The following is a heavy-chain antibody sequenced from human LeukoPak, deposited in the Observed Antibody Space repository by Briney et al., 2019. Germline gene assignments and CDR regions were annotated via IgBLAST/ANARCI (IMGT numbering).Heavy chain of an antibody. CDR1: GFTFSHYA. D-gene: IGHD6-13*01. V-gene: IGHV3-30-3*02. Sequence: PGRSLRLSCGASGFTFSHYAMNWVRQAPGQGLEWVAIISYGGNNQYYADSVKGRFTISRDNSKNTVYLQMNSLRAEDTAVYYCAKTFRMAADRGLDPWGQGTLVTVSS. CDR2: ISYGGNNQ. J-gene: IGHJ5*02. CDR3: AKTFRMAADRGLDP.